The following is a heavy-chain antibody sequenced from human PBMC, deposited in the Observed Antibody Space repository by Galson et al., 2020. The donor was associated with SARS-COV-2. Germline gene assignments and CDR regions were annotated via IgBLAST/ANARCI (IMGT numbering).Heavy chain of an antibody. D-gene: IGHD3-22*01. CDR2: INGDGTTT. CDR3: AKTNYDSSGRYHFDY. V-gene: IGHV3-23*01. J-gene: IGHJ4*02. CDR1: GFTFSNYA. Sequence: GGSLRLSCAASGFTFSNYAMTWVRQAPGKGLEWISGINGDGTTTYYVNSVKGRFTISRDTSKNTLYLQMNSLRVEDTAVFYCAKTNYDSSGRYHFDYWGQGALVTVSS.